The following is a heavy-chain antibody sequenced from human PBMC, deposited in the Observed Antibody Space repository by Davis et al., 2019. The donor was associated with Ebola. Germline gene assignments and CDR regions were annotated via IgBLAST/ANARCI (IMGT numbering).Heavy chain of an antibody. V-gene: IGHV3-23*01. CDR2: ISASGGDT. D-gene: IGHD3-22*01. Sequence: PGGSLRLSCASRFTFGRYALSWVRQAPGKSLEWVSVISASGGDTDYTDSVRGRFTISRDNSKNTLYLQMNSLRAEDTAVYYCARTYYFDDSGYRNAFDVWGQGTMVTISS. J-gene: IGHJ3*01. CDR3: ARTYYFDDSGYRNAFDV. CDR1: RFTFGRYA.